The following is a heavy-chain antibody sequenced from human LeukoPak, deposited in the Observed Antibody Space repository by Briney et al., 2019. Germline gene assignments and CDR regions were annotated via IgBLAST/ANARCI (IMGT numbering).Heavy chain of an antibody. V-gene: IGHV4-59*01. Sequence: PSETLSLTCTVSGGSISSYYWSWIRQPPGKGLEWIGYIYYSGSTNYNPSLKSRVTISADTSKNQFSLKLSSVTAADTAVYYCARTRRGDILTGYNLEWNVWGQGTTVTVSS. D-gene: IGHD3-9*01. CDR1: GGSISSYY. CDR3: ARTRRGDILTGYNLEWNV. J-gene: IGHJ6*02. CDR2: IYYSGST.